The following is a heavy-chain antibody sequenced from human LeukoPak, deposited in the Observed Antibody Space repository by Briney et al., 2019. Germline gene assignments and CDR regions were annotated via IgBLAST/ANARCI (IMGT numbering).Heavy chain of an antibody. CDR1: GFTFNSYT. V-gene: IGHV3-23*01. D-gene: IGHD4-17*01. CDR2: ISGSGGTT. J-gene: IGHJ3*02. Sequence: GGSLRLSCAASGFTFNSYTMSWVRQAPGKGLEWVPAISGSGGTTGYADSVKDRFTISRDNSKNTLYLQMNSLRAEDTALYYCAKATTTTVPRDAYDIWGQGTMVTVSS. CDR3: AKATTTTVPRDAYDI.